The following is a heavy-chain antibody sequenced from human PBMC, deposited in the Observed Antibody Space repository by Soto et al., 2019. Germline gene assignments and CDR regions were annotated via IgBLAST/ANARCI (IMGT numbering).Heavy chain of an antibody. J-gene: IGHJ4*02. CDR1: GFTFSSYA. Sequence: EVQLLESGGGLVQPGGSLRLSCAASGFTFSSYAMTWVRQAPGKGLEWVSAINTGGGSTYYADSVKGRFTISRDNSKNTLYLQMSSLRAEETAVYYCAKLGTNYYFDYWGQGTLVTVSS. V-gene: IGHV3-23*01. CDR3: AKLGTNYYFDY. CDR2: INTGGGST.